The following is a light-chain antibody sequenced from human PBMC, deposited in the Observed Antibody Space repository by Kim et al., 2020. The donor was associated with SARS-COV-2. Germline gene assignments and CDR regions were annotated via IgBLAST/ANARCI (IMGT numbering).Light chain of an antibody. V-gene: IGKV3-20*01. Sequence: LSPGERATRSCRASQSVSSSYLAWYQQKPGQAPRRLINGASSRATGIPDRFSGSGSGTDFTLTISRLEPEDFAVYYCQQYGSSPYTFGQGTKLEI. CDR2: GAS. CDR1: QSVSSSY. CDR3: QQYGSSPYT. J-gene: IGKJ2*01.